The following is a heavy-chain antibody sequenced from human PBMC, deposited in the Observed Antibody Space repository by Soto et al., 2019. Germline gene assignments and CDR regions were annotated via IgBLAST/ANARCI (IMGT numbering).Heavy chain of an antibody. J-gene: IGHJ6*03. V-gene: IGHV4-39*01. D-gene: IGHD3-3*01. CDR1: GGSISSSSYY. Sequence: SETLSLTCTVSGGSISSSSYYWGWIRQPPGKGLEWIGSIYYSGSTYYNPSLKSRVTISVDTSKNQFSLKLSSVTAADTAVYYCARSTVLRFLEWGSPLGYYYYMDVWGKGTTVTVSS. CDR2: IYYSGST. CDR3: ARSTVLRFLEWGSPLGYYYYMDV.